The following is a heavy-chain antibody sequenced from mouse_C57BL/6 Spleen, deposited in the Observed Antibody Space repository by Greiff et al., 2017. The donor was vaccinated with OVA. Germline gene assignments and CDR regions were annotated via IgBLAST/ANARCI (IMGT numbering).Heavy chain of an antibody. CDR1: GFTFSSYA. CDR3: TRVCSGDYYAMDY. D-gene: IGHD3-2*02. V-gene: IGHV5-9-1*02. CDR2: ISSGGDYI. J-gene: IGHJ4*01. Sequence: EVMLVESGEGLVKPGGSLKLSCAASGFTFSSYAMSWVRQTPETRLEWVAYISSGGDYIYYADTVKGRFTISRDNARNTLYLQMSSLKSEDTSMYYCTRVCSGDYYAMDYWGQGTSVTVSS.